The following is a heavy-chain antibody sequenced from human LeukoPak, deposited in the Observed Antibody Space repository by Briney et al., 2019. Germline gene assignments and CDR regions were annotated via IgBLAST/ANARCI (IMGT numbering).Heavy chain of an antibody. CDR2: IIPIFGTA. D-gene: IGHD4-17*01. Sequence: SVTVSCTASGGTFSSYAISWVRQAPGQGLEWMGGIIPIFGTANYAQKFQGRVTITADESTSTAYMELSSLRSEDTAVYYCARETTRRGYYDYWGQGTLVTVSS. CDR3: ARETTRRGYYDY. CDR1: GGTFSSYA. V-gene: IGHV1-69*13. J-gene: IGHJ4*02.